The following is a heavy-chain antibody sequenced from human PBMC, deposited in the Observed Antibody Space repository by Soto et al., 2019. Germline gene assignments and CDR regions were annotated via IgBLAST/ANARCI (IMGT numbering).Heavy chain of an antibody. CDR1: GFTVSSNY. J-gene: IGHJ4*02. Sequence: GSLRLSCAASGFTVSSNYMSWVRQAPGKGLEWVSVISGSGSSTYYADSVKGRFTISRDNSKNTLYLQMNSLRAEDTAVYYCASRSSGWYFDYWGQGTLVTVSS. D-gene: IGHD6-19*01. V-gene: IGHV3-23*01. CDR2: ISGSGSST. CDR3: ASRSSGWYFDY.